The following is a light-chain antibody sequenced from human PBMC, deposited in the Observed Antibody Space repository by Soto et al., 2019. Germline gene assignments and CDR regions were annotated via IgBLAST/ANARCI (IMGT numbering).Light chain of an antibody. Sequence: EIVMTQSPDTLSVSPGERATLSCRASQRISSNLAWYQQKPGQAPRLLIYGASTRATGVPARFSGSGSETDFTLTISNLQSEDCAVYYCQQRSNWPPYTFGQGTKLEIK. V-gene: IGKV3D-15*01. CDR3: QQRSNWPPYT. CDR2: GAS. J-gene: IGKJ2*01. CDR1: QRISSN.